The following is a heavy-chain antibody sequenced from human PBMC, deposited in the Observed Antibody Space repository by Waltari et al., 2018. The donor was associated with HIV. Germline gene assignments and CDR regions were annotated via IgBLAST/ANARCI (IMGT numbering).Heavy chain of an antibody. V-gene: IGHV5-51*01. CDR3: ARATHSDY. D-gene: IGHD2-15*01. J-gene: IGHJ4*02. Sequence: EVQLVQSGAEVRKSGESLKISCKGSGYDFTTYWIAWVRQMPGKGLEWMGIIYPGNSDTRYSPAFQGQVTISADKSISTAYLQWSSLKASDTAMYYCARATHSDYWGQGTLVTVSS. CDR2: IYPGNSDT. CDR1: GYDFTTYW.